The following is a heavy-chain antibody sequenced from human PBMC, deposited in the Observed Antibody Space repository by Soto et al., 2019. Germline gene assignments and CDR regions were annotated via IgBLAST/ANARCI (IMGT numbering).Heavy chain of an antibody. J-gene: IGHJ6*04. CDR3: AQIWWAPPLQTYYYYGMDV. V-gene: IGHV2-5*01. CDR1: GFSLSTSGVG. Sequence: SGPTLVNPTQTLALTCTFSGFSLSTSGVGVGWIRQPPGKALEWLALIYWNDDKRYSPSLKSRLTITKDTSKNQVVLTMTNMDPVDTANYYWAQIWWAPPLQTYYYYGMDVWGKGTTVTVSS. CDR2: IYWNDDK. D-gene: IGHD5-12*01.